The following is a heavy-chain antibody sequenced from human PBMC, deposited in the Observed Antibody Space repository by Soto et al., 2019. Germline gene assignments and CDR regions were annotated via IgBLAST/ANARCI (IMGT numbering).Heavy chain of an antibody. D-gene: IGHD5-12*01. Sequence: EVQVGESGGGLIQPGGSLRLCCEVSGFSVTANYMSWVRQAPGKGLEWVSVIYSGGSTYYIDSVKGRFSISRDISKNTLYLQMNSLRAEDTAVYYRHGYGYWGQGTLVTVSS. CDR1: GFSVTANY. J-gene: IGHJ4*02. CDR3: HGYGY. CDR2: IYSGGST. V-gene: IGHV3-53*01.